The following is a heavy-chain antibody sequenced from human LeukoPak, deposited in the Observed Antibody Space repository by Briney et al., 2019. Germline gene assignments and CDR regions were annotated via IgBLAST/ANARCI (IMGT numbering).Heavy chain of an antibody. CDR1: GGTFSSYA. J-gene: IGHJ4*02. V-gene: IGHV1-2*02. CDR3: ARSGRLWWELQGRHFDY. D-gene: IGHD1-26*01. CDR2: INPNSGGT. Sequence: ASVKVPCKASGGTFSSYAIRWVRQAPGQGLEWMGWINPNSGGTNYAQKFQGRVTMTRDTSISTAYMELSRLRSDDTAVYYCARSGRLWWELQGRHFDYWGQGTLVTVSS.